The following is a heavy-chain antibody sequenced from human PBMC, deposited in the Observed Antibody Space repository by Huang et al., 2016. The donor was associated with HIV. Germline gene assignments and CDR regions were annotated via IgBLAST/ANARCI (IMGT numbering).Heavy chain of an antibody. V-gene: IGHV1-46*03. CDR2: VNPGGGGA. CDR1: GFSILIYY. CDR3: AREGITPSGTEVSGFDF. D-gene: IGHD6-13*01. Sequence: QVQLVQSGAEVKKPGASVTISCKASGFSILIYYIHWVRQAPGQGLEWMEIVNPGGGGADYAQKFKGRVTMTRDTSTMTLYMELSSLRSEDTAVYYCAREGITPSGTEVSGFDFWGQGTPVSVSS. J-gene: IGHJ5*01.